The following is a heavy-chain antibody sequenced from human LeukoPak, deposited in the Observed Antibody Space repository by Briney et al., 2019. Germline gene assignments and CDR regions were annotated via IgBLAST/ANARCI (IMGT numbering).Heavy chain of an antibody. D-gene: IGHD3-16*02. J-gene: IGHJ4*02. CDR1: GFTFGTYA. CDR3: ATAPGRSYHLFDY. V-gene: IGHV3-23*01. CDR2: ISGSSDYT. Sequence: GGSLRLSCAASGFTFGTYAMSWVDQPPGKGVEWVSAISGSSDYTFYADSVKGRFTISRDNSKNTLYLQMSSLRAEDTAVYYCATAPGRSYHLFDYWGQGTLVTVSS.